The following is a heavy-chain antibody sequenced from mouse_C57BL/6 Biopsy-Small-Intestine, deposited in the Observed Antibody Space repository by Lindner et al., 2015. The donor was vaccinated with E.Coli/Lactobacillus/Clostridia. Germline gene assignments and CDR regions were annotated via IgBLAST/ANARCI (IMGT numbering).Heavy chain of an antibody. J-gene: IGHJ4*01. CDR2: VNPYNDDT. Sequence: VKQKPGQGLEWTGYVNPYNDDTKYNEKFKGRATLTSDKSSSTAYMELSRLTSEDSAVYYCARGNNNYETMDYWGQGSSVTVSS. V-gene: IGHV1-14*01. D-gene: IGHD2-5*01. CDR3: ARGNNNYETMDY.